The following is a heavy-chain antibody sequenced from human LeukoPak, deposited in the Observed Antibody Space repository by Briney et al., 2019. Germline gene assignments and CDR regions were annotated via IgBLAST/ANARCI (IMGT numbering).Heavy chain of an antibody. D-gene: IGHD6-19*01. CDR3: AREPSSGWYLYYYGMDV. J-gene: IGHJ6*02. CDR2: INHSGST. CDR1: GGSFSGYY. Sequence: PSETLSLTCAVYGGSFSGYYWSWIRQPPGRGLEWIGEINHSGSTNYNPSLKSRVTISVDTSKNQFSLKLSSVTAADTAVYYCAREPSSGWYLYYYGMDVWGQGTTVTVSS. V-gene: IGHV4-34*01.